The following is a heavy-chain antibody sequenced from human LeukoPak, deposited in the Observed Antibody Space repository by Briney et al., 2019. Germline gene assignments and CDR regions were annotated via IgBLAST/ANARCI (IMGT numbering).Heavy chain of an antibody. CDR2: ISYDGSKI. D-gene: IGHD3-10*01. CDR1: GFPFSTYP. J-gene: IGHJ4*02. CDR3: ARLRGYYGSGSFRGYFDY. Sequence: GGSLRLSCAASGFPFSTYPLHWVRQAPGKGLEWVTLISYDGSKIYYADSVKGRFTISRDNSKNTLYLQMNSLRAEDTAVYYCARLRGYYGSGSFRGYFDYWGQGTLVTVSS. V-gene: IGHV3-30-3*01.